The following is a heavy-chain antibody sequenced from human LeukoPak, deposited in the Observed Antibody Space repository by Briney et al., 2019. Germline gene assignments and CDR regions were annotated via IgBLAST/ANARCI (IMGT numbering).Heavy chain of an antibody. CDR1: GGSISSSSYY. J-gene: IGHJ4*02. Sequence: SETLSLTCTVSGGSISSSSYYWGWIRQPPGKGLEWIGSIYYSGSTYYNPSLKSRVTMSVDTSKNQFSLKLSSVTAADTAVYYCARMEYYDILTGYSGYFDYWGQGTLVTVSS. CDR2: IYYSGST. CDR3: ARMEYYDILTGYSGYFDY. D-gene: IGHD3-9*01. V-gene: IGHV4-39*07.